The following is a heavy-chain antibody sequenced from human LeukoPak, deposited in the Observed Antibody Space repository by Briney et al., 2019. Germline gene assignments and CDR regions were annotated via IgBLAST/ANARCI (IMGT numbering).Heavy chain of an antibody. D-gene: IGHD6-13*01. CDR2: ISSSSSYT. CDR3: ARDRKQPRIRFFDD. Sequence: SGGSLRLSCAASGFTFSDYDMSWIRQAPGKGLEWVSYISSSSSYTNYADSVKGRFTISRDNAKNSLYLQMNSLRAEDTAVYYCARDRKQPRIRFFDDWGQGTLVTVSS. J-gene: IGHJ4*02. V-gene: IGHV3-11*06. CDR1: GFTFSDYD.